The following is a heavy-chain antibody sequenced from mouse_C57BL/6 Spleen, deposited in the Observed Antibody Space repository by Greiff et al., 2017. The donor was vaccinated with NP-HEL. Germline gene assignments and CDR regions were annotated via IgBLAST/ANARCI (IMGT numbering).Heavy chain of an antibody. CDR2: IYPGSGST. CDR3: ARGGLLRPPNYFDY. CDR1: GYTFTSYW. D-gene: IGHD1-2*01. V-gene: IGHV1-55*01. Sequence: QVQLKQPGAELVKPGASVKMSCKASGYTFTSYWITWVKQRPGQGLEWIGDIYPGSGSTNYIEKFKSKATLTVDTASSTAYMKLSSLTSEDSAVYYCARGGLLRPPNYFDYWGQGTTLTVSS. J-gene: IGHJ2*01.